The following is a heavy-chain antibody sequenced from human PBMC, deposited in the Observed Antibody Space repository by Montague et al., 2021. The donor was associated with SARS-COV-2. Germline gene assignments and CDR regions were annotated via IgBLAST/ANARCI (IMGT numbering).Heavy chain of an antibody. CDR1: GAPISTGSDY. Sequence: SETLSLTCTVSGAPISTGSDYWTWIRQRPGRGLEWIGNFYYSGGGTYNPSLKSRVTISADTSKNLFSLTLKSVTASDTAVYYCARDRGDIYGGNSAWFDPWGQGTLVTVSS. CDR3: ARDRGDIYGGNSAWFDP. J-gene: IGHJ5*02. V-gene: IGHV4-61*03. CDR2: FYYSGGG. D-gene: IGHD4-23*01.